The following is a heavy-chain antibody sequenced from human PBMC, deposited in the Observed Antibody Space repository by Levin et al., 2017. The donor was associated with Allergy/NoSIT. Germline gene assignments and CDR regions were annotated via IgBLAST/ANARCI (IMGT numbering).Heavy chain of an antibody. D-gene: IGHD3-22*01. CDR3: ARVAPVDSSGWHYDF. Sequence: GGSLRLSCAASGVTVSSNYMSWVRQAPGKGLEWVSVIYSGGSTYYVDSVKGRFTISRDNSKNTLYLQMNSLRTEDTAVYYCARVAPVDSSGWHYDFWGQGTLVTVSS. CDR2: IYSGGST. J-gene: IGHJ4*02. V-gene: IGHV3-53*01. CDR1: GVTVSSNY.